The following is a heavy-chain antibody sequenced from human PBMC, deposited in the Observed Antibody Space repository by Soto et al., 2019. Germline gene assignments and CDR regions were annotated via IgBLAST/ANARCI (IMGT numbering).Heavy chain of an antibody. D-gene: IGHD2-2*01. CDR3: ARGPDDIVVVPAANFDY. V-gene: IGHV4-34*01. CDR1: GGSFSGYY. Sequence: QVQLQQWGAGLLKPSETLSLTCAVYGGSFSGYYWSWIRQPPGKGLECIGEINHSGSTNYNPSLKSRVTISVDTSKNQFSLKLSSVTAADTAVYYCARGPDDIVVVPAANFDYWGQGTLVTVSS. CDR2: INHSGST. J-gene: IGHJ4*02.